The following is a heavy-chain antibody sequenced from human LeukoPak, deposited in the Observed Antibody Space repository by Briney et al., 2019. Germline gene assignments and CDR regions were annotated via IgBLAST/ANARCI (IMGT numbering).Heavy chain of an antibody. CDR2: FDPEDGET. CDR3: ARDFTLDSSGYDFDY. V-gene: IGHV1-24*01. J-gene: IGHJ4*02. CDR1: GYTLTELS. D-gene: IGHD3-22*01. Sequence: ASVKVSCKVSGYTLTELSMHWVRQAPGKGLEWMGGFDPEDGETIYAQKFQGRVTMTRDTSTSTVYMELSSLRSEDTAVYYCARDFTLDSSGYDFDYWGQGTLVTVSS.